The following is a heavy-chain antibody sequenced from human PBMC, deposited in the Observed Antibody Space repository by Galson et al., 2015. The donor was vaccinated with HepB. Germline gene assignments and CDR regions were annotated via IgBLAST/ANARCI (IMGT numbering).Heavy chain of an antibody. D-gene: IGHD2-2*01. J-gene: IGHJ6*04. CDR3: GKEGLVVATAMPMDV. Sequence: SLRLSCAASGFTFSSNGIHWVRQAPGKGLEWVAVIWHDGSNKFYADSVKGRFTISGDNSKNTVYLEMNSLRAEDSAVYYCGKEGLVVATAMPMDVWGKGTTVTVSS. CDR1: GFTFSSNG. V-gene: IGHV3-33*06. CDR2: IWHDGSNK.